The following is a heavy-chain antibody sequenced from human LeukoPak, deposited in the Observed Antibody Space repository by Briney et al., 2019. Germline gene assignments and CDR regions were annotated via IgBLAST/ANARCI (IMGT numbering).Heavy chain of an antibody. V-gene: IGHV4-61*01. Sequence: SETLSLTCTVSGGSVSSGCYYWSWLRQPPGKGLEWVVYIYYSGSTNYNPSLKIRVTISVDTSKNQFSLKLSSVTAADTAVYYCARDLYYYGSGSYRAFDIWGQGTMVTVSS. D-gene: IGHD3-10*01. CDR3: ARDLYYYGSGSYRAFDI. J-gene: IGHJ3*02. CDR2: IYYSGST. CDR1: GGSVSSGCYY.